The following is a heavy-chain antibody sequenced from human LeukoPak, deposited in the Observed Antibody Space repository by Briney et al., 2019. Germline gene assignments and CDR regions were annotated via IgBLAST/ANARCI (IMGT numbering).Heavy chain of an antibody. J-gene: IGHJ6*03. CDR2: IYYSGST. V-gene: IGHV4-39*01. CDR3: ARRGSSPNYYYDYMDV. Sequence: PSETLSLTCTVSGGSISSSSYYWGWIRQPPGKGLEWIGSIYYSGSTYYNPSLKSRVTISVDTSKNQFSLKLSSVTAADTAVYYCARRGSSPNYYYDYMDVWGKGTTVTVSS. CDR1: GGSISSSSYY. D-gene: IGHD6-6*01.